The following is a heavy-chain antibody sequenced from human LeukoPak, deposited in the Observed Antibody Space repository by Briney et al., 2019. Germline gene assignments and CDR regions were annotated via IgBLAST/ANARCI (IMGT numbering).Heavy chain of an antibody. CDR2: IYYTGNT. V-gene: IGHV4-39*07. CDR1: GDSITGYY. D-gene: IGHD3-22*01. Sequence: SETLSLTCTVPGDSITGYYWGWIRQPPGKGLEWIGNIYYTGNTYYNASLKSRVTISVDTSKNQFSLKLSSVTAADTAVYYCARVGYYYDSSGYYLDAFDIWGQGTMVTVSS. J-gene: IGHJ3*02. CDR3: ARVGYYYDSSGYYLDAFDI.